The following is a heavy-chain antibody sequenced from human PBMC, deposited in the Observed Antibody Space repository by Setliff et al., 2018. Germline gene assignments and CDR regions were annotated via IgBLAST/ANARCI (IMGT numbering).Heavy chain of an antibody. J-gene: IGHJ5*02. CDR3: ARGAPGWELLSWFDP. CDR2: IYTTGST. V-gene: IGHV4-61*09. Sequence: PSETLSLTCTVSGGSISSGTYYWTWIRQPAGRGLEWIGHIYTTGSTDYNPSLKSRVTISIDTSKNQFSLKLSSVTAADTAVYYCARGAPGWELLSWFDPWGQGTLVTVS. CDR1: GGSISSGTYY. D-gene: IGHD1-26*01.